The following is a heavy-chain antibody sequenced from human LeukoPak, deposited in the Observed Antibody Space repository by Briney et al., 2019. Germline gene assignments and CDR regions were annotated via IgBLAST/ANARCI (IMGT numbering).Heavy chain of an antibody. D-gene: IGHD3-10*01. J-gene: IGHJ6*02. CDR3: ARITMVRGVDYYYGMDV. CDR2: ISSSSSYI. V-gene: IGHV3-21*01. Sequence: GGSLRLSCAASGFTFSSYWMSWVRQAPGKGLEWVSSISSSSSYIYYADSVKGRFTISRDNAKNSLYLQMNSLRAEDTAVYYCARITMVRGVDYYYGMDVWGQGTTVTVSS. CDR1: GFTFSSYW.